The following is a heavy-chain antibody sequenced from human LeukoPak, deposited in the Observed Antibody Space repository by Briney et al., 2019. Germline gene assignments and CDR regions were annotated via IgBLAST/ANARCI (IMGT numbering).Heavy chain of an antibody. V-gene: IGHV3-33*01. D-gene: IGHD2-2*02. CDR3: ARERIVVVPAAILVWFDP. J-gene: IGHJ5*02. CDR1: GFTFSSYG. CDR2: IWYDGSNK. Sequence: GRSLRLSCAASGFTFSSYGMHWVRQAPGKGLEWVAVIWYDGSNKYYADSVKGRFTISRDNSKNTLYLQMNSLRAEDTAVYYCARERIVVVPAAILVWFDPWGEGTLVTVS.